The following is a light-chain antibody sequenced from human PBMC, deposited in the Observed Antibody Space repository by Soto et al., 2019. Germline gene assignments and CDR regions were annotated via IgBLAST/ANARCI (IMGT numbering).Light chain of an antibody. Sequence: QSVLTQPASVSGSPGQSITISCTGTSSDVGGYNFVPWYQQHPGKAPKLMIFDVRDRPSGVSNRFSGSKSGNTASLTISGLQAEDEADYYCSSYTSSRTYVFGAGTKVTVL. CDR3: SSYTSSRTYV. J-gene: IGLJ1*01. V-gene: IGLV2-14*01. CDR1: SSDVGGYNF. CDR2: DVR.